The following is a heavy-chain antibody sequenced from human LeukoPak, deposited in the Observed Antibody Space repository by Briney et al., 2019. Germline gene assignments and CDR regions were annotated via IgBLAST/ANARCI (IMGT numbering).Heavy chain of an antibody. CDR2: TYSGGFT. CDR1: GFTVSSDY. J-gene: IGHJ4*02. CDR3: ARDPGAYYFDH. D-gene: IGHD3-10*01. V-gene: IGHV3-53*01. Sequence: GGSLRLPCAASGFTVSSDYMTWVRQAPGKGLECVSLTYSGGFTSYADSVKGRFTISRDNSKNTLYLQMNSLRAEDTAMYYCARDPGAYYFDHWGQGTLVTVSS.